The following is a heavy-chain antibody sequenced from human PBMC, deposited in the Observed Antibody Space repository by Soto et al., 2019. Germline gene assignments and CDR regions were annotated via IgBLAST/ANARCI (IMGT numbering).Heavy chain of an antibody. CDR2: IKSKTDGVTT. Sequence: PGGSMRLSCAASGFTFSNAWMNWVSQAPGKGLEWVGRIKSKTDGVTTHYADSVKGRFTISRDNSKNMLYLQMNSLRAEDTAVYYCVVNFHYDTFDIWGQGTMVTVSS. CDR1: GFTFSNAW. CDR3: VVNFHYDTFDI. J-gene: IGHJ3*02. V-gene: IGHV3-15*07.